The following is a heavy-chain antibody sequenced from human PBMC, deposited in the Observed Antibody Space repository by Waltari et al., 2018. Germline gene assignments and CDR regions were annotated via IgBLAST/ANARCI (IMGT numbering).Heavy chain of an antibody. V-gene: IGHV4-34*01. CDR2: INHSGST. D-gene: IGHD6-19*01. CDR3: ARMGRQWLVLGGFWFDP. Sequence: QVQLQQWGAGLLKPSETLSLTCAVYGGSFSGYYWTWIRQPPGKGLEWIGEINHSGSTNYNPSLKSRVTISVDTSKNQFSLKLSSVTAADTAVYYCARMGRQWLVLGGFWFDPWGQGTLVTVSS. CDR1: GGSFSGYY. J-gene: IGHJ5*02.